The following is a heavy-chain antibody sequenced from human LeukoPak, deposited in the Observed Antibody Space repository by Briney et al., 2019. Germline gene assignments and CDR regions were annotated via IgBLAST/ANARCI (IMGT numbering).Heavy chain of an antibody. CDR2: ISGSGGST. CDR1: GFTFSSYA. Sequence: GGSLRLSCAASGFTFSSYAMSWVRQAPGKGLEWVSAISGSGGSTYYADSVKGRFTISRDNSKNTLYLQMSSLRAEDTAVYYCAKAHSTVIMYNWFDPWGQGTLVTVSS. CDR3: AKAHSTVIMYNWFDP. D-gene: IGHD4-17*01. J-gene: IGHJ5*02. V-gene: IGHV3-23*01.